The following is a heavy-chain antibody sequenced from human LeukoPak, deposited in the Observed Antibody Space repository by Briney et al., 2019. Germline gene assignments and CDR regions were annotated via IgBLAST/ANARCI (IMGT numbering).Heavy chain of an antibody. J-gene: IGHJ4*02. V-gene: IGHV3-30*02. Sequence: PGGSLRLSCAASGFIFHNYGMHWVRQAPGKGLEWVAFIWYNGSNKYYADSVKGRFTISRDNSKNTLYLQMNSLRAEDTAVYYCAKRGYCSSTGCYSIDYWGQGTLVTVSS. CDR1: GFIFHNYG. D-gene: IGHD2-2*01. CDR3: AKRGYCSSTGCYSIDY. CDR2: IWYNGSNK.